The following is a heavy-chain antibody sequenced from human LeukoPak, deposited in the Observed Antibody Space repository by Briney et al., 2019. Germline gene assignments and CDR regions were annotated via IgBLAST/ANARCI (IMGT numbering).Heavy chain of an antibody. Sequence: GASVKVSRKASGYTFTSYGISWVRQAPGQGLERTGWISAYNGNTNYAQKLQGRVTMTTDTSTSTAYMELRSLRSDDTAVYYCARDVATMIVVVITPSFDYWGQGTLVTVSS. J-gene: IGHJ4*02. CDR2: ISAYNGNT. CDR3: ARDVATMIVVVITPSFDY. D-gene: IGHD3-22*01. V-gene: IGHV1-18*01. CDR1: GYTFTSYG.